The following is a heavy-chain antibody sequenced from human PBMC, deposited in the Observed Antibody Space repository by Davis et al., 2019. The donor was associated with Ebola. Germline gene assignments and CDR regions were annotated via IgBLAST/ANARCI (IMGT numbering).Heavy chain of an antibody. CDR2: INHSGST. D-gene: IGHD3-16*02. V-gene: IGHV4-34*01. CDR3: ARGITFGGVIVIGAFDI. Sequence: SETLSLTCTVSGGSISSYYWSWIRQPPGKGLEWIGEINHSGSTNYNPSLKSRVTISVDTSKNQFSLKLSSVTAADTAVYYCARGITFGGVIVIGAFDIWGQGTMVTVSS. J-gene: IGHJ3*02. CDR1: GGSISSYY.